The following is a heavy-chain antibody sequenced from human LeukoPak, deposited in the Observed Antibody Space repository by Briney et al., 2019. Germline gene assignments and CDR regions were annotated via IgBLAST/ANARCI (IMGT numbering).Heavy chain of an antibody. V-gene: IGHV1-24*01. CDR2: FDPEDGET. CDR3: ATSRYYYDNDAFDI. CDR1: GYTLTELS. J-gene: IGHJ3*02. Sequence: ASVKVSCKVSGYTLTELSMHWVRQAPGKGLEWMGGFDPEDGETIYAQKFQGRVTMTEDTSTDTAYMELSSLRSEDTAVYYCATSRYYYDNDAFDIWGQGAMVTVSS. D-gene: IGHD3-22*01.